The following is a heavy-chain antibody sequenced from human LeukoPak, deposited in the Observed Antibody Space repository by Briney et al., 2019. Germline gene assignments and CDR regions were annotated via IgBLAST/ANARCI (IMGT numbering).Heavy chain of an antibody. V-gene: IGHV4-39*01. CDR2: IYYSGNT. CDR1: GVSISSSNSH. CDR3: ARQTGSGLFILP. Sequence: SETLSLTCTVSGVSISSSNSHWGWIRQPPGKGLEWIGSIYYSGNTYYNASLKSQVSISIDTSKNQFSLRLTSVTAADTAVYYCARQTGSGLFILPGGQGTLVTVSS. D-gene: IGHD3/OR15-3a*01. J-gene: IGHJ4*02.